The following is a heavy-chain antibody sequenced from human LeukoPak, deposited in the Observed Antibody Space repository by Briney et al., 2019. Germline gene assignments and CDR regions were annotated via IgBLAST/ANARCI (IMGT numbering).Heavy chain of an antibody. CDR3: VRERFHGSGAPKFDF. J-gene: IGHJ4*02. CDR2: ISGSGSYI. Sequence: GGSLRLSCAASGFTFSSYSMNWVRQTPRKGLEWVSCISGSGSYIYYADSVKGRFTISRDNAKNSLHLQVNSLRAEDTAVYYCVRERFHGSGAPKFDFWGQGTLVTVSS. D-gene: IGHD3-10*01. CDR1: GFTFSSYS. V-gene: IGHV3-21*06.